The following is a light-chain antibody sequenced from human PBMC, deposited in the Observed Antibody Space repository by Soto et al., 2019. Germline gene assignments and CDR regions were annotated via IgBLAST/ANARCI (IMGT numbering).Light chain of an antibody. CDR3: QQRSNWPSGT. CDR2: DAS. V-gene: IGKV3-11*01. CDR1: QFVSSR. Sequence: DIVVTQSPATLSASPGERVTLSCRASQFVSSRLAWYQRRPGQAPRLLIYDASNRATGIPARFSGSGSGTDFTLTISSLEPEDFAVYYCQQRSNWPSGTFGQGTKVDIK. J-gene: IGKJ1*01.